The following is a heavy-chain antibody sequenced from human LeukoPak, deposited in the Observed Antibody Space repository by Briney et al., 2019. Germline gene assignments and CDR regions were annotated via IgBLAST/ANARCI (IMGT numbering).Heavy chain of an antibody. V-gene: IGHV3-33*01. J-gene: IGHJ4*02. CDR1: GFTFRNFG. D-gene: IGHD2-2*01. CDR3: ARDYHGLDY. CDR2: IWYDGNNK. Sequence: PGGSLRLSCAASGFTFRNFGMHWVRQAPGKGLEWVAVIWYDGNNKYYADSVKGRFTISRDNSKNTLYLQMKSLRPEDTAVYYCARDYHGLDYWGQGTLVTVPS.